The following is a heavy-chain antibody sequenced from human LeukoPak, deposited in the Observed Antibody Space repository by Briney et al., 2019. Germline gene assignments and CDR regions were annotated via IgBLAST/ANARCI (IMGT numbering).Heavy chain of an antibody. CDR1: GGSFSGYY. J-gene: IGHJ5*02. CDR2: INHSEST. CDR3: ARGYQLLWGGWFDP. Sequence: KPSETLSLTCAVYGGSFSGYYWSWIRRPPGKGLEWIGEINHSESTNYNPSLKSRVTISVDTSKNQFSLKLSSVIAADTAVYYCARGYQLLWGGWFDPWAQGTLVTVSS. V-gene: IGHV4-34*01. D-gene: IGHD2-2*01.